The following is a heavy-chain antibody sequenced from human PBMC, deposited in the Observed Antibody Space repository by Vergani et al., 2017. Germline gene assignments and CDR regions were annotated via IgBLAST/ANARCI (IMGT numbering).Heavy chain of an antibody. Sequence: QVQLAESGGGVVQPGGSLRLSCAASGFTFSSDGMHWVRQAPGKGLEWVAFIRFDGSNKYYADSVKGRFTISRDNSKNTLYLQMNSLRAEDTAVYYCAKDPRYSSSGDRSPGGMDVWGQGTTVTVSS. V-gene: IGHV3-30*02. CDR3: AKDPRYSSSGDRSPGGMDV. D-gene: IGHD6-13*01. CDR2: IRFDGSNK. CDR1: GFTFSSDG. J-gene: IGHJ6*02.